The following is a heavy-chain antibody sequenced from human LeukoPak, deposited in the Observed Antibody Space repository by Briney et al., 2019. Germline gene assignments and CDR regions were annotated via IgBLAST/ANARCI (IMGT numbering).Heavy chain of an antibody. V-gene: IGHV3-30*18. CDR2: ISYDGSNK. Sequence: GGSLRLSCAASEFTFSSYGMHWVRQAPGKGLEWVAVISYDGSNKYYADSVKGRFTISRDNSKNTLYLQMNSLRAEDTAVYYCAKDRITMIQGRWGLSDYWGQGTLVTVSS. CDR1: EFTFSSYG. J-gene: IGHJ4*02. D-gene: IGHD3-22*01. CDR3: AKDRITMIQGRWGLSDY.